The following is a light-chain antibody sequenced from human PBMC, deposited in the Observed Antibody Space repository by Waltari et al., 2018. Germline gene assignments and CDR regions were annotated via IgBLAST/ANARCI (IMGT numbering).Light chain of an antibody. CDR1: QSISTY. J-gene: IGKJ1*01. CDR3: QQSYRTPGT. V-gene: IGKV1-39*01. CDR2: AAS. Sequence: DIQLTQFPSSLSASVGDRVTITCRASQSISTYLNWYQHKPGKAPKALLFAASSLQSGVPSRFSGIGSGTDFTLTISSLQPGDFATYFCQQSYRTPGTFGQGTKVEIK.